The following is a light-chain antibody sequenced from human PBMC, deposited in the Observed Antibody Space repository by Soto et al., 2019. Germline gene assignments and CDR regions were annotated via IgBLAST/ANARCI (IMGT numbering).Light chain of an antibody. CDR2: DVS. CDR3: CSYVGRNTYV. CDR1: SSDVGGYNY. J-gene: IGLJ1*01. Sequence: QSALTQPRSASGSPGQSITISCTGTSSDVGGYNYVSWYQQHPAKAPKLIIFDVSKRPSGFPNRFSGSKSGNTASLTISGLRAEDEADYYCCSYVGRNTYVFGTGTKVTVL. V-gene: IGLV2-11*01.